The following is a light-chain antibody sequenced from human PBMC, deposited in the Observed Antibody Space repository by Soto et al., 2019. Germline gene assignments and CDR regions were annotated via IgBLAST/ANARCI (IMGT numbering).Light chain of an antibody. J-gene: IGLJ6*01. CDR2: EVS. CDR3: SSYGGSASNNLL. V-gene: IGLV2-8*01. Sequence: QSALTQPPSASGSPGQSVTISCTGTSSDIGTYDYVSWYQQHPGEAPKLVIYEVSKRPSGVPGRFSGSKSDNTASLTVSGLQADDEADYYCSSYGGSASNNLLFGGGTKVTVL. CDR1: SSDIGTYDY.